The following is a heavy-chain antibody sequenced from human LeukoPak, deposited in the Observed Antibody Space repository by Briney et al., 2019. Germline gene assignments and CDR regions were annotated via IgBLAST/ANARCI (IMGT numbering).Heavy chain of an antibody. CDR3: ARDRGSYGYWIDY. J-gene: IGHJ4*02. CDR2: ISSSGSTI. Sequence: GGSLRLSCAASGFTFSSYEMNWVRQAPGKGLEWVSYISSSGSTIYYADSVKGRFTISRDNAKNSLYLQMNSLRAEDTAVYYCARDRGSYGYWIDYWGQGTLVTVSS. V-gene: IGHV3-48*03. D-gene: IGHD5-18*01. CDR1: GFTFSSYE.